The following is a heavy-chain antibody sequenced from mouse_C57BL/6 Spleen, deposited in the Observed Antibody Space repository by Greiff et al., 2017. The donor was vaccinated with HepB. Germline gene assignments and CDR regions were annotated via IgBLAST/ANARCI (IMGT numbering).Heavy chain of an antibody. CDR1: GYTFTSYG. Sequence: VKLQESGAELARPGASVKLSCKASGYTFTSYGISWVKQRTGQGLEWIGEIYPRSGNTYYNEKFKGKATLTADKSSSTAYMELRSLTSEDSAVYFCARSSKEAWLAYWGQGTRVTVSA. CDR2: IYPRSGNT. V-gene: IGHV1-81*01. CDR3: ARSSKEAWLAY. J-gene: IGHJ3*01.